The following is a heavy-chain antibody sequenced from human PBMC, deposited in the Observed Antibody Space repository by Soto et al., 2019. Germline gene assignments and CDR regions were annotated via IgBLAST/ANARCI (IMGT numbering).Heavy chain of an antibody. CDR3: ARDPSGGGIAARPFYYYYGMDV. J-gene: IGHJ6*02. CDR1: GYTFTCYY. V-gene: IGHV1-2*04. D-gene: IGHD6-6*01. CDR2: INPNSGGT. Sequence: ASVKVSCKASGYTFTCYYMHWVRQAPGQGLEWVGWINPNSGGTNYAQKFQGWVTMTRDTSISTAYMELSRLRSDDTAVYYCARDPSGGGIAARPFYYYYGMDVWGQGTTVTVS.